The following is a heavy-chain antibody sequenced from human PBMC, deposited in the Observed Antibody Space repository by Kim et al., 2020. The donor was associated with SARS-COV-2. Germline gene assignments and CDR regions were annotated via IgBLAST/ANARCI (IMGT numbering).Heavy chain of an antibody. V-gene: IGHV3-15*01. D-gene: IGHD3-22*01. J-gene: IGHJ6*02. CDR3: TTDLTRGPSVVMGIAAV. CDR1: GFTFSNAW. Sequence: GGSLRLSCAASGFTFSNAWMSWVRQAPGKGLEWVGRIKSKTDGGTTDYAAPVKGRFTISRDDSKNTLYLQMNSLKTEDTAVYYCTTDLTRGPSVVMGIAAVWGQGTTVTVSS. CDR2: IKSKTDGGTT.